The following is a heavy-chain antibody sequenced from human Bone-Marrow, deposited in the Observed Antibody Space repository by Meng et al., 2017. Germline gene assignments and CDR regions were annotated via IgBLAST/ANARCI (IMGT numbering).Heavy chain of an antibody. J-gene: IGHJ6*02. CDR3: ARGPKDNVLLWFGELWGDYYYYGMDV. CDR1: GFTFSSYS. D-gene: IGHD3-10*01. Sequence: GESLKISCAASGFTFSSYSMNWVRQAPGKGLEWVSSISSSSSYIYYADSVKGRFTISRDNAKNSLYLQMNGLRAEDTAVYYCARGPKDNVLLWFGELWGDYYYYGMDVWGQGTTVTVSS. CDR2: ISSSSSYI. V-gene: IGHV3-21*01.